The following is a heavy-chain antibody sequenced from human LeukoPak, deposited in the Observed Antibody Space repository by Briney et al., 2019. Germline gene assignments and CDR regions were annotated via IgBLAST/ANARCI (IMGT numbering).Heavy chain of an antibody. CDR3: ARGRRRGYFDWLLSGRSAFDI. CDR2: ISSNGGST. CDR1: GFTFSSYA. V-gene: IGHV3-64*01. J-gene: IGHJ3*02. Sequence: GGSLRLSCAASGFTFSSYAMHWVRQAPGKGLEYVSAISSNGGSTYYANSVKGRFTISRDNSKNTLYLQMGSLRAEDMAVYYCARGRRRGYFDWLLSGRSAFDIWGQGTMVTVSS. D-gene: IGHD3-9*01.